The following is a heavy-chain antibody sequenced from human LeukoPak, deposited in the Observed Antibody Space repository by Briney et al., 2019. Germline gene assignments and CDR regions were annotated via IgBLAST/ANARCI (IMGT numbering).Heavy chain of an antibody. J-gene: IGHJ3*02. D-gene: IGHD3-3*01. Sequence: ASVKVSCKASGYTFTSYDINWVRQATGQGLEWMGWMNPNSGNTGYAQKFQGRVTITRNTSISTAYMELSSLRSEDTAVYYCARGLITIFGVGDDAFDIWGQGTMVTVSS. CDR2: MNPNSGNT. CDR1: GYTFTSYD. V-gene: IGHV1-8*03. CDR3: ARGLITIFGVGDDAFDI.